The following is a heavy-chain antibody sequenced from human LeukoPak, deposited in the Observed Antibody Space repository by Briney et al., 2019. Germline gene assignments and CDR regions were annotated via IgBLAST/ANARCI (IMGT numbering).Heavy chain of an antibody. CDR2: IYYSGST. V-gene: IGHV4-59*13. J-gene: IGHJ6*03. CDR1: GDSMSSYY. Sequence: KASETLSLTCTVPGDSMSSYYWSWIRQPPGKGLEWIRYIYYSGSTNYNPSLKSRVTISVDTSKNQFSLKLSSVTAADTAVYYCARYSSSYRYYYMDVWGKGTTVTVSS. CDR3: ARYSSSYRYYYMDV. D-gene: IGHD2-15*01.